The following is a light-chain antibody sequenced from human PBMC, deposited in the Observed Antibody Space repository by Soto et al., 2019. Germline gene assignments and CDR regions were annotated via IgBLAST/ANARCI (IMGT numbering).Light chain of an antibody. CDR3: MQALQTPNT. CDR2: LAY. Sequence: DIVMTQSPLSLPVTPGQPASISCRSSQSPLYSDGDNYLDWYLQRPGQSQQLLIYLAYNRASGVPDRFSGSGSGTDLTLRISRVEAEDVGLYYCMQALQTPNTFGQGTRLEIK. J-gene: IGKJ5*01. CDR1: QSPLYSDGDNY. V-gene: IGKV2-28*01.